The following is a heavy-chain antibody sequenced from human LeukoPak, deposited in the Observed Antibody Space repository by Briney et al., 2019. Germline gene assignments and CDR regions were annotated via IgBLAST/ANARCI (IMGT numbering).Heavy chain of an antibody. CDR2: IYSSGTT. Sequence: SETLSLTCTVSGGSISNYYWSWIRQPAEKGLEWIGRIYSSGTTIYNPSLKSRVTMSVGTSKNQFSLKLSSVTAADTAVYFCASGSSGYDPWGQGTLVTVSS. J-gene: IGHJ5*02. V-gene: IGHV4-4*07. D-gene: IGHD5-12*01. CDR1: GGSISNYY. CDR3: ASGSSGYDP.